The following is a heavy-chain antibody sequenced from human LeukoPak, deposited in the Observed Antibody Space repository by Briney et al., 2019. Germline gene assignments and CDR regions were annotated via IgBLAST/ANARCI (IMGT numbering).Heavy chain of an antibody. D-gene: IGHD5-24*01. CDR1: GFTLSSYA. CDR2: ISYDGSNK. J-gene: IGHJ4*02. Sequence: PGRSLRLSCAASGFTLSSYAMHWVRQAPGKGLEWVAVISYDGSNKYYADSVKGRFTISRDNSKNTLYLQMNSLRAEDTAVYYCANNYFWGQGTLVTVSS. V-gene: IGHV3-30-3*01. CDR3: ANNYF.